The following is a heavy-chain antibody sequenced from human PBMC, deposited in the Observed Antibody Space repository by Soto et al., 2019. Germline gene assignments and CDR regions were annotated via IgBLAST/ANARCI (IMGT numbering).Heavy chain of an antibody. V-gene: IGHV1-18*01. J-gene: IGHJ6*02. CDR1: GYSFITYG. D-gene: IGHD5-18*01. CDR2: ISTYNGNT. CDR3: ARDRPTSVTRARDYYYAMDV. Sequence: QVQLVQSGAEVKKPGASVKVSCKASGYSFITYGISWVRQAPGQGLEWMGWISTYNGNTNYAQKLRARNTMTTDTSTATGSRELRSLRSDDTAVYCCARDRPTSVTRARDYYYAMDVWGQGTTVTVSS.